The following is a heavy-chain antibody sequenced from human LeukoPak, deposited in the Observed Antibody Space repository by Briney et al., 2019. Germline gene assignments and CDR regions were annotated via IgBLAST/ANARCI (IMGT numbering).Heavy chain of an antibody. CDR1: RFTFSSYE. J-gene: IGHJ4*02. D-gene: IGHD4-23*01. V-gene: IGHV3-48*03. CDR3: AREGDYGGNDY. Sequence: PGGSLRLSCAASRFTFSSYEMNWVRQAPGKGLEWVSYISSSGSTIYYADSVKGRFTISRDNAKNSLYLQMNSLRAEDTAVYYCAREGDYGGNDYWGQGTLVTVSS. CDR2: ISSSGSTI.